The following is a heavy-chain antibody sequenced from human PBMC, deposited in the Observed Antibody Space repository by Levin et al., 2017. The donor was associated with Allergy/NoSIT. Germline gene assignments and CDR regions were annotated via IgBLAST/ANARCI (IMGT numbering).Heavy chain of an antibody. D-gene: IGHD6-19*01. J-gene: IGHJ4*02. V-gene: IGHV4-59*08. CDR1: GGSISSSH. CDR3: AGHGGMYDSGWYSIDS. Sequence: SETLSLTCSVSGGSISSSHWSWIRQPPGKGLEWIGYIYHSGTSYNPSLESRVTMSLDTSKNQFSLKVTSLTAPDTGVYYCAGHGGMYDSGWYSIDSWGQGTLVTVSS. CDR2: IYHSGT.